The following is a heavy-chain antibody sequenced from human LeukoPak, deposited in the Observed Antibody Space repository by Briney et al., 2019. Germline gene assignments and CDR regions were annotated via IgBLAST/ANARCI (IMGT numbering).Heavy chain of an antibody. D-gene: IGHD3-16*02. CDR1: GGSISSGGYY. Sequence: SQTLSLTCTVSGGSISSGGYYWSWIRQHPGKGLEWIGYIYYSGSTYYNPSLKSRVAISVDTSKNQFSLKLSSVTAADTAVYYCARTNYDYVWGSYRIDYWGQGTLVTVSS. V-gene: IGHV4-31*03. J-gene: IGHJ4*02. CDR3: ARTNYDYVWGSYRIDY. CDR2: IYYSGST.